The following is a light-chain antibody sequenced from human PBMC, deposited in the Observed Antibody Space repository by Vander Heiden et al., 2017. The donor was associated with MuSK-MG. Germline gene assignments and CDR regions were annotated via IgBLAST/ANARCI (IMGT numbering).Light chain of an antibody. V-gene: IGKV1-5*03. J-gene: IGKJ1*01. CDR1: QSISNW. CDR3: QQYNSYPWT. CDR2: KAS. Sequence: DIQITQSPSPLSASVGDSVTITCRASQSISNWLDWYQQKPGKAPKLLIYKASSLESGAPSRFSGSGSATEFTLTISSLQPDDIATYYCQQYNSYPWTFGQGTKVEIK.